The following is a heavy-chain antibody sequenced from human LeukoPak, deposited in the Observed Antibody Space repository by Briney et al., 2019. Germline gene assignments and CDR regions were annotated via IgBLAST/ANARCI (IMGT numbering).Heavy chain of an antibody. CDR1: GFKFTDYA. J-gene: IGHJ4*02. CDR3: ARDLGGRGIPVYYFDY. V-gene: IGHV3-33*08. Sequence: PGRSLRLSCVASGFKFTDYAIHWVRQVPGRGLEWVAVVLFDGSYELYADSVKGRFTISRDDSRSTVNLQMESLRAEDTALYYCARDLGGRGIPVYYFDYWGQGTQVTVSS. CDR2: VLFDGSYE. D-gene: IGHD4-23*01.